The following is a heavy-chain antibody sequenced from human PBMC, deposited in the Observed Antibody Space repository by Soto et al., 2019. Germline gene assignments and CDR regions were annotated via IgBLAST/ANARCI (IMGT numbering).Heavy chain of an antibody. CDR2: IKSKTDGGTT. J-gene: IGHJ6*02. Sequence: GGSLRLSCAASGFTFSNAGMNWVRQAPGKGLEWVGRIKSKTDGGTTDYAAPVKGRFTISRDDSKNTLYLQMNSLKTGDTAVYYCTTAFDYYYGMDVWGQGTTVTVSS. V-gene: IGHV3-15*07. CDR3: TTAFDYYYGMDV. CDR1: GFTFSNAG.